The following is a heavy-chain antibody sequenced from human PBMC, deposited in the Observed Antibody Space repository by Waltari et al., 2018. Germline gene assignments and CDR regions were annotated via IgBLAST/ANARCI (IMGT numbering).Heavy chain of an antibody. CDR3: ARNYDILTGWPNYFDY. Sequence: QVQLQQWGAGLLKPSETLSLTCAVYGGSFSGYYWSWIRQPPGKGLEWIGEINHSGSTNYNPSLKSRVTISVDTSKNQFSLKLSSVTAADTAVYYCARNYDILTGWPNYFDYWGQGTLVTVSS. D-gene: IGHD3-9*01. V-gene: IGHV4-34*01. CDR1: GGSFSGYY. J-gene: IGHJ4*02. CDR2: INHSGST.